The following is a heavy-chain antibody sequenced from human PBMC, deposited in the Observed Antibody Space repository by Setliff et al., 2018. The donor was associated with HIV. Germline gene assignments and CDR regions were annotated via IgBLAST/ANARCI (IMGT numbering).Heavy chain of an antibody. V-gene: IGHV1-3*04. CDR1: GYTFTTYA. D-gene: IGHD5-18*01. CDR2: INTGNGNT. Sequence: ASVKVSCKASGYTFTTYAMIWVRQAPGQSLEWMGWINTGNGNTRLPQKFQGRVTISRDTSASTAYVELYSLTSEDTAVYYCASGMRWDTAMGDAFDIWGQGTMVTVSS. J-gene: IGHJ3*02. CDR3: ASGMRWDTAMGDAFDI.